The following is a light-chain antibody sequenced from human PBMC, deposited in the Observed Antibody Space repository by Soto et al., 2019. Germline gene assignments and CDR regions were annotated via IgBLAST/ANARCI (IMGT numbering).Light chain of an antibody. J-gene: IGLJ2*01. CDR3: CSYAGGSTAI. CDR1: SSDVGSDNL. V-gene: IGLV2-23*01. CDR2: EGS. Sequence: QSVLTQPASVSGSPGQSITISCTGTSSDVGSDNLVSWYQQHPGKAPKLMIYEGSKRPSGVSNRFSGSKSGNTASLTISGLQAEDEADYYCCSYAGGSTAIFGGGTK.